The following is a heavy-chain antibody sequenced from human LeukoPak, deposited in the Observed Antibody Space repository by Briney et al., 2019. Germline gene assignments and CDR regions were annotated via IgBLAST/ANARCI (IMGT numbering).Heavy chain of an antibody. CDR1: GGSFSGYY. D-gene: IGHD2-2*01. CDR2: INHSGST. Sequence: SETLSLTCAVYGGSFSGYYWSWIRQPPGKGLEWIGEINHSGSTSYNPSLKSRVTISVDTSKNQLSLKLSSVTAADTAVYYCARGNAGDIVVVPAAKNPYYFDYWSQGTLVTVSS. J-gene: IGHJ4*02. CDR3: ARGNAGDIVVVPAAKNPYYFDY. V-gene: IGHV4-34*01.